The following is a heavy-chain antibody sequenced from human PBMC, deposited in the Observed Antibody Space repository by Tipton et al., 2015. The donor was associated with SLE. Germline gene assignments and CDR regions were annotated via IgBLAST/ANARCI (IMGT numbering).Heavy chain of an antibody. CDR3: ARGRRGQQQIDY. J-gene: IGHJ4*02. CDR1: GYTFTGYY. Sequence: QLVQSGAEVKKPGASVKVSCKASGYTFTGYYIHWVRQAPGQGLEWMGWINPNSGGTNYAQRFQGWVTMTRDTSISTAYMELNSLRAEDTAVYYCARGRRGQQQIDYWGQGTLVTVSS. D-gene: IGHD6-13*01. CDR2: INPNSGGT. V-gene: IGHV1-2*04.